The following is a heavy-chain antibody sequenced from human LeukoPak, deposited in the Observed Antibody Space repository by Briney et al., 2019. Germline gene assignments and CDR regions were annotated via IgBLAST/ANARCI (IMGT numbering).Heavy chain of an antibody. CDR3: TRGNYGMDV. V-gene: IGHV3-74*01. CDR1: GFTFSTYW. J-gene: IGHJ6*02. Sequence: GGSLRLSCAASGFTFSTYWMHWVRHAPGKGLVWVSHINSDGSSTNYADSVKGRFTISRDNAESTLYLQMNSLRVEDTAVYYCTRGNYGMDVWGQGTTVTVSS. CDR2: INSDGSST.